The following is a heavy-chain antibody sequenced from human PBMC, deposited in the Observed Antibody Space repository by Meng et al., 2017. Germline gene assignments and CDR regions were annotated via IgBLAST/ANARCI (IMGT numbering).Heavy chain of an antibody. CDR2: ISSSGATR. D-gene: IGHD4-23*01. J-gene: IGHJ5*01. CDR3: ARSIPVTTPWFDS. Sequence: QVELEDFGGDLVWPGRSLRLSCAASGFAFSDYYMSLIRQAPGKGLECLSYISSSGATRYYADSVKGRFTISRDNARKLLYLQMNYLRPEDTAVYYCARSIPVTTPWFDSWGQGTLVTVSS. V-gene: IGHV3-11*01. CDR1: GFAFSDYY.